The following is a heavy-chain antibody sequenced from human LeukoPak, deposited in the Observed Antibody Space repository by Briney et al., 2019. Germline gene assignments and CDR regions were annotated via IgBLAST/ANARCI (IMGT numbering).Heavy chain of an antibody. V-gene: IGHV4-59*08. Sequence: SETLSLTCTVSGGSISSYYWSWIRQPPGKGLEWTGYVYYSGSTNYNPSLKSRVTISVDTSKNQFSLKLSSVTAADTAVYYCARQGGGFWYFDLWGRGTLVTVSS. CDR1: GGSISSYY. CDR3: ARQGGGFWYFDL. J-gene: IGHJ2*01. D-gene: IGHD6-25*01. CDR2: VYYSGST.